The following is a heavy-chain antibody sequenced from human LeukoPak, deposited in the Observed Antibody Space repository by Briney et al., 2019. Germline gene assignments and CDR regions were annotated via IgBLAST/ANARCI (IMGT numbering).Heavy chain of an antibody. D-gene: IGHD3-22*01. V-gene: IGHV3-23*01. CDR2: ISGSGDNT. CDR3: ANLGYDRDY. J-gene: IGHJ4*02. Sequence: GGPLRLPCAASGFTHNRYPMSCPPEAPGKGLEGVAAISGSGDNTYYAASVKGRITISRDKSKNTLYLQMNSLRGADTAVYYCANLGYDRDYWGQGTLVTVSS. CDR1: GFTHNRYP.